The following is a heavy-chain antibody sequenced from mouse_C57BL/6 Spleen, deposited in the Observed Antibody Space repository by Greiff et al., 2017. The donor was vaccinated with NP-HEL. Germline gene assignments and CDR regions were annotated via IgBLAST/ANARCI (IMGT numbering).Heavy chain of an antibody. V-gene: IGHV1-9*01. CDR1: GYTFTGYW. CDR3: ARGGIVTTVVAPCDY. D-gene: IGHD1-1*01. J-gene: IGHJ2*01. CDR2: ILPGSGST. Sequence: VQLQQSGAELMKPGASVKLSCKATGYTFTGYWIEWVKQRPGHGLEWIGEILPGSGSTNYNEKFKGKATFTADTSSNTAYMQLSSLTTEDSAIYYGARGGIVTTVVAPCDYWGQGTTLTVSS.